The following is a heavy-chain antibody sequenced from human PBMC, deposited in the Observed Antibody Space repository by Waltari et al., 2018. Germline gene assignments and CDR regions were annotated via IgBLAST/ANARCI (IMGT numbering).Heavy chain of an antibody. J-gene: IGHJ6*03. Sequence: QVQLVESGGGVVQPGGSLRLSCAASGFTFSSYGMHWVRQAPGKGLEWVAFKRYDGSNKYYADSVKGRFTISRDNSKNTLYLQMNSLRAEDTAVYYCAIISTPDYYYYMDVWGKGTTVTVSS. V-gene: IGHV3-30*02. CDR2: KRYDGSNK. D-gene: IGHD3-3*02. CDR3: AIISTPDYYYYMDV. CDR1: GFTFSSYG.